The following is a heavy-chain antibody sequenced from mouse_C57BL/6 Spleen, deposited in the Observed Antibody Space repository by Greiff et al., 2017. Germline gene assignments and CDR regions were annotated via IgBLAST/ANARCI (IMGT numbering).Heavy chain of an antibody. J-gene: IGHJ1*03. D-gene: IGHD1-1*01. Sequence: QVQLQQSGAELVKPGASVKISCKASGYTFTDYYINWVKQRPGQGLEWIGKIGPGSGSTYYNEKFKGKATLTADKSSSTAYMQLSSLTSEDSAVYFCASHPDYYGSRLDWYFDVWGTGTTVTVSS. CDR2: IGPGSGST. CDR3: ASHPDYYGSRLDWYFDV. V-gene: IGHV1-77*01. CDR1: GYTFTDYY.